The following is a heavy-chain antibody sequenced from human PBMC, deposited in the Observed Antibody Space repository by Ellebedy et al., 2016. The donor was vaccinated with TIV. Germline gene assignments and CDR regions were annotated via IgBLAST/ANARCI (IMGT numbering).Heavy chain of an antibody. J-gene: IGHJ4*02. CDR3: ARDEGWTVDY. Sequence: AASVKVSCKASGYTFTRYGITWVRQAPGQGLEWMGWTSLYSRRTNYAQKFQGRVTLTTDTSTTTAYMQLRSLRSDDTAVYYCARDEGWTVDYWGQGTLVTVSS. V-gene: IGHV1-18*04. CDR2: TSLYSRRT. D-gene: IGHD2-15*01. CDR1: GYTFTRYG.